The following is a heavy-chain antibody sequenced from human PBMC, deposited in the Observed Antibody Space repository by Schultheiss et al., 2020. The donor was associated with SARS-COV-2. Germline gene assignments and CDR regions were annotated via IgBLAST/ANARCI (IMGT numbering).Heavy chain of an antibody. CDR2: ISSSGSTI. Sequence: GESLKISCAASGFTFSDYYMSWIRQAPGKGLEWVSYISSSGSTIYYADSVKGRFTISRDNAKNSLYLQMNSLRAEDTAVYYCARVREYDFWSGYRYYYYYMDVWGKGTTVTVSS. CDR1: GFTFSDYY. D-gene: IGHD3-3*01. CDR3: ARVREYDFWSGYRYYYYYMDV. J-gene: IGHJ6*03. V-gene: IGHV3-11*01.